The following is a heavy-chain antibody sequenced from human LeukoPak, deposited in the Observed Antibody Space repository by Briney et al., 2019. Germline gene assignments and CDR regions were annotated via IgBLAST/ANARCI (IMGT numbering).Heavy chain of an antibody. CDR2: ISGSGGST. Sequence: GGSLRLSCAASGFTFSSYAMSWVRQAPGKGLEWVSAISGSGGSTYYADYVKGRFTISRDNSKNTLYLQMNSLRAEDTDVYYCAKGAGTTYYYYMDVWGKGTTVTVSS. CDR1: GFTFSSYA. CDR3: AKGAGTTYYYYMDV. J-gene: IGHJ6*03. V-gene: IGHV3-23*01. D-gene: IGHD1-7*01.